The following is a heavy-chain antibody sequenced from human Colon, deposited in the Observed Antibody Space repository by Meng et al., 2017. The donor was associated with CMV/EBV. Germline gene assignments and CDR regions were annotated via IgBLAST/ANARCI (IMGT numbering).Heavy chain of an antibody. CDR3: ARKYSSDWHLDAFDM. J-gene: IGHJ3*02. Sequence: GESLKISCAASGFTVSNNYMNWVRQAPGTGLEWISVVYSGGSTYYADSVKGRFTISRDDSRNTVYLQMNSLRAEDTAIYYCARKYSSDWHLDAFDMWGQGTTVTVSS. CDR2: VYSGGST. CDR1: GFTVSNNY. D-gene: IGHD6-19*01. V-gene: IGHV3-53*01.